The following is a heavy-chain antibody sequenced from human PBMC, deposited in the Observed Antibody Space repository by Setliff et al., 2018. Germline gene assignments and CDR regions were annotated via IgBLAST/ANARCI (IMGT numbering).Heavy chain of an antibody. J-gene: IGHJ6*02. CDR3: AKEHVVISFVNNVHHHYGMDV. CDR1: GASLRSGSAY. V-gene: IGHV4-61*02. Sequence: SETLSLTCTVSGASLRSGSAYWGWLRQSAGKGLEWIGRVYTDGTTNYSPSLKSRVTVSADTSKNHFSLRMTSVTAADTAVYFCAKEHVVISFVNNVHHHYGMDVWGQGTTVTVSS. D-gene: IGHD2-21*01. CDR2: VYTDGTT.